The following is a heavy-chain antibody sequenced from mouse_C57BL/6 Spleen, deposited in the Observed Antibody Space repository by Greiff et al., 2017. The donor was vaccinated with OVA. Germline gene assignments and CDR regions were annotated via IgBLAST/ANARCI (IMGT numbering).Heavy chain of an antibody. V-gene: IGHV3-6*01. Sequence: EVKLMESGPGLVKPSQSLSLTCSVTGYSITSGYYWNWIRQFPGNKLEWMGYISYDGSNNYNPSLKNRISITRDTSKNQFFLKLNSVTTEDTATYYCAREGETYYPFAYWGQGTLVTVSA. J-gene: IGHJ3*01. CDR1: GYSITSGYY. CDR2: ISYDGSN. D-gene: IGHD1-1*02. CDR3: AREGETYYPFAY.